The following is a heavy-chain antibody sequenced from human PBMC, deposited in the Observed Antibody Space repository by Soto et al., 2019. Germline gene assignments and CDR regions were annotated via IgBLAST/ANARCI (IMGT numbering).Heavy chain of an antibody. D-gene: IGHD3-10*01. J-gene: IGHJ5*02. CDR2: IYYRGST. Sequence: SETLSLTCTVAGGSISSYYWSWIRQPPGKGLEWIGYIYYRGSTNYNPSLKSRVTISVDTSKNQFSLNLSSVTAADTAGYYCARGITMVRGVIPFDPWGQGTLLTVSS. V-gene: IGHV4-59*01. CDR1: GGSISSYY. CDR3: ARGITMVRGVIPFDP.